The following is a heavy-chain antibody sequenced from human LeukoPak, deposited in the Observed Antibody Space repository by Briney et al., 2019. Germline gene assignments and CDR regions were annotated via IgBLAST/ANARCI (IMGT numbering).Heavy chain of an antibody. CDR1: GGSFSGYY. Sequence: PSETLSLTCAVYGGSFSGYYWSWIRQPPGKGLEWIGEINHSGSTNYNPSLKSRVTISVDTPKSQFSLKLSSVTAADTAVYYCARGIRFDYWGQGTLVTVSS. CDR3: ARGIRFDY. J-gene: IGHJ4*02. V-gene: IGHV4-34*01. CDR2: INHSGST. D-gene: IGHD2-21*01.